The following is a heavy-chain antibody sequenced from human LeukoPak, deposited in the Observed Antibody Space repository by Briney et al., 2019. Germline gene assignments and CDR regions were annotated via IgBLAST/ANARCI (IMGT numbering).Heavy chain of an antibody. Sequence: SQTLSLTCTVSGGSISSGSCYWSWIRQPAGKGLEWIGRIYTSGSTNYNPSLKGRGTISLDTSKNQFSLQLSSVTAADTAVYYCARDTQNDYGDLNWFDPWGQGTLVTVSS. V-gene: IGHV4-61*02. CDR1: GGSISSGSCY. CDR3: ARDTQNDYGDLNWFDP. CDR2: IYTSGST. D-gene: IGHD4-17*01. J-gene: IGHJ5*02.